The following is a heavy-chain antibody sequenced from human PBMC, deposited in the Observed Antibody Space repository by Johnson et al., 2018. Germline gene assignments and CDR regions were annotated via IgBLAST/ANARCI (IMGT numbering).Heavy chain of an antibody. CDR2: IRSSGSTI. CDR1: GFTFSDYY. J-gene: IGHJ1*01. CDR3: ARDLPDAAAGTVGDFQH. V-gene: IGHV3-11*01. D-gene: IGHD6-13*01. Sequence: QVQLVESGGGLVKXGGSLRLSCAASGFTFSDYYMSWIRQAPGKGLEWVSYIRSSGSTISYADSVKGRFTISRDNAKNSLYLQRNSLRAEDTAVYYCARDLPDAAAGTVGDFQHWGQGTLVTVSS.